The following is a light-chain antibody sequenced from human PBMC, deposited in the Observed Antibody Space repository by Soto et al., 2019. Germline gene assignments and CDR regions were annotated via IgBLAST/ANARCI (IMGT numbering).Light chain of an antibody. J-gene: IGKJ1*01. V-gene: IGKV3-20*01. CDR1: QSVSSNS. CDR2: GAS. Sequence: ESVLTQSPGTLSLSPGERATLSCRASQSVSSNSLAWYQQKPGQAPRLLIYGASSRATGTPDRFSGSGSGTDFTLTISSLEPEDFAVYYCQQFGGSPPSWTFGQVTKVEI. CDR3: QQFGGSPPSWT.